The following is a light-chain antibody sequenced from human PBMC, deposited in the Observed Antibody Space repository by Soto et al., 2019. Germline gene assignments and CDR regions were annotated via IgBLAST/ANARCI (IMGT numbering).Light chain of an antibody. J-gene: IGKJ5*01. CDR2: SAS. CDR1: QSIAGY. V-gene: IGKV1-39*01. Sequence: DGQVTQSPSALSASIEKRGTVTCRASQSIAGYLSWYQQRPGKAPKFLIYSASSLQRGVPSRFSGSGSGTDFSLTINGLQPEDFATYFCQQSFSVPINVAQGTRLEIK. CDR3: QQSFSVPIN.